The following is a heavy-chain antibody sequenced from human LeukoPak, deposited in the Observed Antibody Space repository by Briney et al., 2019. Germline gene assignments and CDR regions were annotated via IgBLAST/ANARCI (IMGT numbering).Heavy chain of an antibody. D-gene: IGHD5-24*01. Sequence: ASVKVSCKASGYTFTGYYMHWVRQAPGQGLEWMGWINPNSGGTNYAQKFQGRVTMTRDTSISTAYMELSRLRSDDTAVYYCARDRVERWLQAVWYFDLWGRGTLVTVSS. J-gene: IGHJ2*01. CDR1: GYTFTGYY. CDR2: INPNSGGT. CDR3: ARDRVERWLQAVWYFDL. V-gene: IGHV1-2*02.